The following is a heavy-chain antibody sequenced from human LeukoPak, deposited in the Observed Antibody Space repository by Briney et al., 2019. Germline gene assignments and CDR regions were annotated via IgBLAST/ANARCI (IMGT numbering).Heavy chain of an antibody. CDR1: GGSISSSSYY. D-gene: IGHD3-3*01. CDR3: ARVRVFGVVIIPIYFDY. V-gene: IGHV4-39*07. Sequence: SETLSLTCTVSGGSISSSSYYWGWIRQPPGKGLEWIGSIYYSGSTYYNPSLKSRVTISVDASKNQFSLKLSSVTAADTAVYYCARVRVFGVVIIPIYFDYWGQGTLVTVSS. J-gene: IGHJ4*02. CDR2: IYYSGST.